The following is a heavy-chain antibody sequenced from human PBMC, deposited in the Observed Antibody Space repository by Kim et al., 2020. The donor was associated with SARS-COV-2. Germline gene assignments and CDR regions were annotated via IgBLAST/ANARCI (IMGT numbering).Heavy chain of an antibody. D-gene: IGHD6-13*01. Sequence: GGSLRLSCAASGFTFSSYDMHWVRQATGKGLEWVSAIGTAGDTYYPGSVKGRFTISRENAKNSLYLQMNSLRAGDTAVYYCARDFIAAAEPYGMDVWGQGTTVTVSS. CDR1: GFTFSSYD. CDR3: ARDFIAAAEPYGMDV. V-gene: IGHV3-13*04. CDR2: IGTAGDT. J-gene: IGHJ6*02.